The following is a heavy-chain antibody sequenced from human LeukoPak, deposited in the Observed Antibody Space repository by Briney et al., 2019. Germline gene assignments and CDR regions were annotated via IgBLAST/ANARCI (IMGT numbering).Heavy chain of an antibody. Sequence: AASGFTVSSNYMSWVRQAPGKGLECVSVIYSGGSTYYADSVKGRFTISRDNSKNTVYLQMSSLGAEDTAIYYCARTWNGAFDIWGQGTMVTVSS. D-gene: IGHD1-1*01. CDR1: GFTVSSNY. CDR2: IYSGGST. CDR3: ARTWNGAFDI. J-gene: IGHJ3*02. V-gene: IGHV3-66*01.